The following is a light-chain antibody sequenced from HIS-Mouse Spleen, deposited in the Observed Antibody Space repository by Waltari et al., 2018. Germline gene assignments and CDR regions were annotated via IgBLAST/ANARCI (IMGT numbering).Light chain of an antibody. CDR2: EVS. J-gene: IGLJ2*01. Sequence: QSALTQPPSASGSPGQSVTISCTGTSSDVGGYNYVSWYQQHPGKAPQLMIYEVSKRPTGVPDRFSGSKSGNTASLTVSELQAEDEAEYYCSSYAGSNNLGVFGGGTKLTVL. V-gene: IGLV2-8*01. CDR1: SSDVGGYNY. CDR3: SSYAGSNNLGV.